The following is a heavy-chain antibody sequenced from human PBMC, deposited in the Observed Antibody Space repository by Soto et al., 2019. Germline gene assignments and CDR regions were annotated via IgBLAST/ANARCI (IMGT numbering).Heavy chain of an antibody. CDR1: GYTFTGYY. J-gene: IGHJ3*02. CDR2: INPNSGGT. CDR3: ARGPVVVAVRYGAFDI. Sequence: QVQLVQSGAEVKKPGASVKVSCKASGYTFTGYYMHWVRQAPGQGLEWMGWINPNSGGTNYAQKFQGWVPMTRDTSISTAYMELSRLRSDDTAVYYCARGPVVVAVRYGAFDIWGQGTMVTVSS. D-gene: IGHD5-12*01. V-gene: IGHV1-2*04.